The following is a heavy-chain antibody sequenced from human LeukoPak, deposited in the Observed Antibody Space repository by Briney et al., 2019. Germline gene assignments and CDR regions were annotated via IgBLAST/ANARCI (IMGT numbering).Heavy chain of an antibody. V-gene: IGHV1-2*02. Sequence: ASVKVSCKASGYTFTGYYMHWVRQAPGQGLEWMGWINPNSGGTNYAQKFQGRVTMTRDTSISTAYMELSRLRSDDTAVYYCARDTGYCSGGSCYSGKFDPWGQGTLVTVSS. J-gene: IGHJ5*02. CDR2: INPNSGGT. D-gene: IGHD2-15*01. CDR3: ARDTGYCSGGSCYSGKFDP. CDR1: GYTFTGYY.